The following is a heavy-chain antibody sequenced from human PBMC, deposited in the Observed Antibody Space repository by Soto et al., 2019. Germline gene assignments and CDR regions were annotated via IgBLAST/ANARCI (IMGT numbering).Heavy chain of an antibody. CDR2: IYYSGST. CDR1: GGSISSYY. CDR3: ASPNWNPRTACRDDSWFDP. D-gene: IGHD1-20*01. V-gene: IGHV4-59*08. Sequence: PSETLSLTCTVSGGSISSYYWSWIRQPPGKRLEWIGYIYYSGSTNYNPSLKSRVTISVDTSKNQFSLKLSSVTAADTAVYYCASPNWNPRTACRDDSWFDPWGQGTLVTVSS. J-gene: IGHJ5*02.